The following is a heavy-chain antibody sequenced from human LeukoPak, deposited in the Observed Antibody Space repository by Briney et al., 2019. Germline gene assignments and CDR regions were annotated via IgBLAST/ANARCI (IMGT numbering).Heavy chain of an antibody. CDR3: ARLRGRDDY. CDR1: GDSISSYY. J-gene: IGHJ4*02. D-gene: IGHD3-10*01. V-gene: IGHV4-59*01. CDR2: IYNRGST. Sequence: PSETLSLTCSVPGDSISSYYWSWIRQPPGKGLEWIGQIYNRGSTNYNPSLKSRVTISVDTSKNQFSLKLNSVTTADTAIYYCARLRGRDDYWGQGTLVTVSS.